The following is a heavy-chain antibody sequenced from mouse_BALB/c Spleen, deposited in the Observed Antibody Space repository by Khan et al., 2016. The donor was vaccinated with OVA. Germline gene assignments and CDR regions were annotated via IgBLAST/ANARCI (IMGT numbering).Heavy chain of an antibody. D-gene: IGHD2-10*01. CDR3: SRQPYYQYNVMDY. J-gene: IGHJ4*01. V-gene: IGHV2-6-1*01. CDR1: GFSLTNYG. CDR2: IWSDGST. Sequence: QVQLKESGPGLVAPSQSLSITCTISGFSLTNYGVHWVRQPPGKGLEWLAVIWSDGSTTYNSALKSRLTITTDNYKSQVFLKMNSLQTDDTAIYVWSRQPYYQYNVMDYWGQGTAVTVSS.